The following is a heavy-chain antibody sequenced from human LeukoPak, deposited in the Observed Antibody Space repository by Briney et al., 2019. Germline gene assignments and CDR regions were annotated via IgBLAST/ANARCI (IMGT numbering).Heavy chain of an antibody. D-gene: IGHD2-2*01. V-gene: IGHV4-38-2*02. CDR3: ARDPRWLTPDCTSTSCYENYFDP. Sequence: SETLSLTCVVSGYSISSGYQWAWIRQSPGKGXXXXXXXXXXXXXHYNPSLQSRVTISVDTSNNQFSLRLNSVTAADTAIYYCARDPRWLTPDCTSTSCYENYFDPWGQGTLVTVSS. J-gene: IGHJ5*02. CDR1: GYSISSGYQ. CDR2: XXXXXXX.